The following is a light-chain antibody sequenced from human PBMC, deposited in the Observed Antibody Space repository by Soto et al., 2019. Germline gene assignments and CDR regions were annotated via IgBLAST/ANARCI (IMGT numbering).Light chain of an antibody. CDR2: NYD. V-gene: IGLV1-44*01. CDR3: ATWDGSLKAWV. Sequence: QSVLTQPPSASGTPGQRVTISCSGGSSNIGSNPVNWYQQFPPTAPKLLMYNYDERPSGVPDRFSGSKSDTSASLVISGLQSEDEADYYCATWDGSLKAWVFGGGTKLTVL. J-gene: IGLJ3*02. CDR1: SSNIGSNP.